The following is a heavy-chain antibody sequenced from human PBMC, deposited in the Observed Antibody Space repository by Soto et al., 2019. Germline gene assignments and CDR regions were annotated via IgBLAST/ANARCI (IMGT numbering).Heavy chain of an antibody. CDR3: AKDRVDLGFDY. J-gene: IGHJ4*02. CDR1: GFTFSSYG. V-gene: IGHV3-30*18. CDR2: ISYDGSNK. Sequence: GGSLRLSCAASGFTFSSYGMHWVRQAPGKGLEWVAVISYDGSNKYYADSVKGRFTISRDNSKNTLYLQMNSLRAEDTAVDYCAKDRVDLGFDYWGQGTLVTVSS.